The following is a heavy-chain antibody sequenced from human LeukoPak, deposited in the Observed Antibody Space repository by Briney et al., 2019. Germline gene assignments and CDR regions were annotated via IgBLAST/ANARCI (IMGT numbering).Heavy chain of an antibody. J-gene: IGHJ4*02. CDR3: AREYDPGTFDY. CDR1: GFTFSSYA. Sequence: GGSLRLSCAASGFTFSSYAMHWVRQAPGKGLEWVAVISYDGSNKYYANSVKGRFTISRDNSKNTLYLQMNSLRAEDTAVYYCAREYDPGTFDYWGQGTLVTVSS. V-gene: IGHV3-30-3*01. D-gene: IGHD1-1*01. CDR2: ISYDGSNK.